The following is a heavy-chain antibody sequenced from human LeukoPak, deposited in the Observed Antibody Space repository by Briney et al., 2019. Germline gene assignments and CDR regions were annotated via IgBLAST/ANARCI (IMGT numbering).Heavy chain of an antibody. V-gene: IGHV3-48*03. D-gene: IGHD2-2*01. J-gene: IGHJ5*02. Sequence: GGSLRLSCAASGFTFSSYEMNWVRQAPRKGLEWVSYISSSGSTIYYADSVKGRFTISRDNAKNSLYLQMNSLRAEDTAVYYCASLGIVVVPAAKFDPWGQGTLVTVSS. CDR1: GFTFSSYE. CDR2: ISSSGSTI. CDR3: ASLGIVVVPAAKFDP.